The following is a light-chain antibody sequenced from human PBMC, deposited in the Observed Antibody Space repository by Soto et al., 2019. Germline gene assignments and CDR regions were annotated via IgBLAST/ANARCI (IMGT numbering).Light chain of an antibody. CDR3: QQSYSAPRP. CDR1: QSINNY. Sequence: DIQMTQSPSSLSASVGDRVTITCRASQSINNYLNWYQQKPGKAPKLLIYAASSLQSGVPSSFSGSGSGTDFTLTIISLQPEVFATYSCQQSYSAPRPLAQGPKVQI. V-gene: IGKV1-39*01. CDR2: AAS. J-gene: IGKJ1*01.